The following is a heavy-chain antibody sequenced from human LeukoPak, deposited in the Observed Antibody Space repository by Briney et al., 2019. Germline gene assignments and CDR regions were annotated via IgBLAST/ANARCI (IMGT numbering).Heavy chain of an antibody. J-gene: IGHJ4*02. CDR2: ISGSGGST. CDR1: GFTFSSYA. D-gene: IGHD1-26*01. CDR3: ASSPGGSYYFDY. V-gene: IGHV3-23*01. Sequence: GGSLRLSCAASGFTFSSYAMSWVRQAPGKGLEWVSAISGSGGSTYYADSVKGRFTISRDNSKNTLYLQMNSLRAEDTAVYYCASSPGGSYYFDYWGQGTLVTVSS.